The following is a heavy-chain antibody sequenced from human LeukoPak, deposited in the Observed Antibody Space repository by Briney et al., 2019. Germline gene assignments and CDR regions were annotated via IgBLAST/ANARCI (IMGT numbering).Heavy chain of an antibody. CDR3: ASTLTSYGDYEVFDY. Sequence: ASVKVSCKASGYTFTSYGISWVRQAPGQGLEWMGWISAYNGNTNYAQKLQGRVTMTTDTSTSTAYMELRSLRSDDTAVYYCASTLTSYGDYEVFDYWGQGTLVTVSS. J-gene: IGHJ4*02. D-gene: IGHD4-17*01. V-gene: IGHV1-18*04. CDR1: GYTFTSYG. CDR2: ISAYNGNT.